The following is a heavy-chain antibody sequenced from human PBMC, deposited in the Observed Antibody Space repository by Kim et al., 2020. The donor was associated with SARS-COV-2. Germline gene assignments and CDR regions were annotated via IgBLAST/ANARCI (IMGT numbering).Heavy chain of an antibody. D-gene: IGHD2-15*01. CDR3: AREKFIGSFDY. Sequence: SETLSLTCTVSGDYTNDYYWNWIRRPPGRGLEWIGYIYYSGDTKYNPSLESRVTISVDRSQHQFSLRLTSVTDADTAVYYCAREKFIGSFDYWGQGSLVAVSS. CDR2: IYYSGDT. J-gene: IGHJ4*02. V-gene: IGHV4-59*01. CDR1: GDYTNDYY.